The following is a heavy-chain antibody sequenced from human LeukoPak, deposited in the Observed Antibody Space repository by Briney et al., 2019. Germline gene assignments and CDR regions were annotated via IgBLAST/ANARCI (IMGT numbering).Heavy chain of an antibody. D-gene: IGHD3-22*01. Sequence: PSETLSLTCTVSGGSISSYYWSWIRQPAGKGLEWIGRIYTSGSTNYNPSLKSRVTTSVDTSKNQFSLKLSSVTAADTAVYYCARGYYDSSGYPSAEYFQHWGQGTLVTVSS. J-gene: IGHJ1*01. CDR3: ARGYYDSSGYPSAEYFQH. V-gene: IGHV4-4*07. CDR2: IYTSGST. CDR1: GGSISSYY.